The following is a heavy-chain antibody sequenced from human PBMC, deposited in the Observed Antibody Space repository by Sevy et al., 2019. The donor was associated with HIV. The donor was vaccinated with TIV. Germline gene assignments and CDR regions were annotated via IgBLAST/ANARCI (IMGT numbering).Heavy chain of an antibody. CDR2: ISYDGSNK. V-gene: IGHV3-30*03. Sequence: GGSLRLSCAASGFTFSSYGMHWVRQAPGKGLEWVAVISYDGSNKYYADSVKGRFTISRDNSKNTLYLQMNSLRAEDTAVYYCARTTRIPKLGDYAMDVWGQGTTVTVSS. CDR3: ARTTRIPKLGDYAMDV. CDR1: GFTFSSYG. D-gene: IGHD2-15*01. J-gene: IGHJ6*02.